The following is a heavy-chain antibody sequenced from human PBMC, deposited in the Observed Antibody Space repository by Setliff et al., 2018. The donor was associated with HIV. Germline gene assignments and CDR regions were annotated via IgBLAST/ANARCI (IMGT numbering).Heavy chain of an antibody. D-gene: IGHD1-26*01. CDR1: GYTFTAFG. Sequence: GASVKVSCKASGYTFTAFGMNWLRQAPGQGPEWMGWISTYNGNTNYAQKFQGRVTMTTDTSTSTVYMELRSLRSDDTAVYYCARDLGGSYWGMDVWGQGTTVTVSS. CDR2: ISTYNGNT. V-gene: IGHV1-18*01. J-gene: IGHJ6*02. CDR3: ARDLGGSYWGMDV.